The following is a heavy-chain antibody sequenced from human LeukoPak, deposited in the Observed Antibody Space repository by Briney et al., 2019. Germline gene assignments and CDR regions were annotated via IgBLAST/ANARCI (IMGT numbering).Heavy chain of an antibody. Sequence: ASVKVSCKASGGTFSSYAINWVRQAPGQGLEWMGGIIPIFGTANYAQKFQGRVTITADESTSTAYMELSSLRSEDTAVYYCARGITALRFLEWTYWGQGTLVTVSS. D-gene: IGHD3-3*01. J-gene: IGHJ4*02. V-gene: IGHV1-69*13. CDR3: ARGITALRFLEWTY. CDR2: IIPIFGTA. CDR1: GGTFSSYA.